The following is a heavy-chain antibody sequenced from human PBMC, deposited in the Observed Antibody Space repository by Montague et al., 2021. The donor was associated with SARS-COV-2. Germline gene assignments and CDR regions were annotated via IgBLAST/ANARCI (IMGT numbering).Heavy chain of an antibody. CDR3: ARLESSRWFFDY. CDR1: SGSLSGYH. V-gene: IGHV4-34*01. Sequence: SETLSLTCAVYSGSLSGYHWSWIRQAPGKGLEWIGEINYSGDTYYNPSLTSRVTISMDTSESQFSLKMTSVTAADTAVYYRARLESSRWFFDYWGQGTLVTVSS. CDR2: INYSGDT. J-gene: IGHJ4*02. D-gene: IGHD4-23*01.